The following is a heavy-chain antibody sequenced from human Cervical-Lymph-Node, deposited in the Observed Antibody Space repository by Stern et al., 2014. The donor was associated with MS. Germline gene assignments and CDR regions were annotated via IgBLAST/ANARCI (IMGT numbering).Heavy chain of an antibody. CDR1: GFTFNNAW. CDR3: TTPFITVLRGVRKDV. CDR2: IKSETDGGTT. J-gene: IGHJ6*02. V-gene: IGHV3-15*01. D-gene: IGHD3-10*01. Sequence: EVQLVESGGGLVKPGGSLRLSCEVSGFTFNNAWMTWVRQAPGRGLEWVGRIKSETDGGTTDYATPVKGRFIISRETTKNTLYLHMNSLKIEDTAVYYCTTPFITVLRGVRKDVLGQGTTVTVS.